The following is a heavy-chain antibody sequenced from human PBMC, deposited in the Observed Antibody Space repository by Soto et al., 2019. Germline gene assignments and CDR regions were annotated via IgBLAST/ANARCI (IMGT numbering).Heavy chain of an antibody. CDR1: GFTFSTHA. CDR3: ASDKTVITTAGVGRIDR. CDR2: VSFDGSNK. J-gene: IGHJ5*02. V-gene: IGHV3-30-3*01. Sequence: VQLVESGGGVVQPGRSLRLSCAASGFTFSTHAMHWVRQAPGKGLECVAIVSFDGSNKYSADSVKGRFTITRDNSMNTRYLQMTGLTPEDTAFYYCASDKTVITTAGVGRIDRWGQGTLVTVSS. D-gene: IGHD6-13*01.